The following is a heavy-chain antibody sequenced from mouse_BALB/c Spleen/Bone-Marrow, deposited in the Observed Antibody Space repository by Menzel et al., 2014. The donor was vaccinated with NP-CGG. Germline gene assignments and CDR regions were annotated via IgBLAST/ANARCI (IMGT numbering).Heavy chain of an antibody. CDR1: GFDLRRYW. CDR2: INPDSRTI. Sequence: EVQLQESEGGLVQPGGSLKLSCAASGFDLRRYWMSWVRQAPGKGLQWIGEINPDSRTINYTPFLKDKFIISRDNAKNTLYLQMSKVRSEDTALYYCARGNYYGNLDYWGQGTTLTVSS. CDR3: ARGNYYGNLDY. V-gene: IGHV4-1*02. J-gene: IGHJ2*01. D-gene: IGHD2-1*01.